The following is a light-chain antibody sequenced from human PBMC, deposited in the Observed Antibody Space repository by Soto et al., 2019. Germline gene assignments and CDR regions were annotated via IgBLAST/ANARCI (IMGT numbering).Light chain of an antibody. V-gene: IGLV2-14*01. CDR3: VSYTSSVAWV. J-gene: IGLJ1*01. CDR1: SSDVGGHNF. Sequence: QSALTQPASVSGSPGQSVTISCTGTSSDVGGHNFVSWFQQHPGKAPKFMIYGVSNRPSGVSNRFSGSKSGNTASLTISGLQAEVEADYYCVSYTSSVAWVFGTGTKLTVL. CDR2: GVS.